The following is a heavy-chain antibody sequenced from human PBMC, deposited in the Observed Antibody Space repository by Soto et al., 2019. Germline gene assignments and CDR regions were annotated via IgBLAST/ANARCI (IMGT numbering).Heavy chain of an antibody. V-gene: IGHV4-31*03. CDR3: ARGSSGHDAFDI. J-gene: IGHJ3*02. CDR2: IYYSGST. Sequence: SETLSLTCTVSGGSISSSSYYWGWIRQPPGKGLEWIGYIYYSGSTYYNPSLKSRVTISVDTSKNQFSLKLSSVTAADTAVYYCARGSSGHDAFDIWGQGTMVTVSS. CDR1: GGSISSSSYY.